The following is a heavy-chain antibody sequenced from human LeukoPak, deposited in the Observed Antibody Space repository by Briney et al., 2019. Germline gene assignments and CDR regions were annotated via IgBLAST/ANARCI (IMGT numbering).Heavy chain of an antibody. CDR1: GGSISSYY. CDR2: IYYSGST. Sequence: SETLSLTFTVSGGSISSYYWSWIRQPPGKGLEWIGYIYYSGSTNYNPSLKSRVTISVDTSKNQFSLKLSSVTAADTAVYYCASSGSYSPAEYFQHWGQGTLVTVSS. J-gene: IGHJ1*01. CDR3: ASSGSYSPAEYFQH. V-gene: IGHV4-59*01. D-gene: IGHD1-26*01.